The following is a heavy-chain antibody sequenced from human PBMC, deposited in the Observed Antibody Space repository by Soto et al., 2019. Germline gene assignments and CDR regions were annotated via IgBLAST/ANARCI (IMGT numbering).Heavy chain of an antibody. CDR3: ARDPANLALAVAYFDS. D-gene: IGHD2-15*01. J-gene: IGHJ4*02. CDR2: ISHTGRT. CDR1: GSSITNSFY. V-gene: IGHV4-38-2*02. Sequence: SETLSLTCRVSGSSITNSFYWGWIRQSPEKGLERIGSISHTGRTSYNPSLKSRVSISVDTSKNQFSLTLTSVTAADTAVYYCARDPANLALAVAYFDSWGQGTLVTVSS.